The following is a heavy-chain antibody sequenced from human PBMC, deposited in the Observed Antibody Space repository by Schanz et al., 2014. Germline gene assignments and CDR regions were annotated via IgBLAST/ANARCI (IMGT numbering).Heavy chain of an antibody. CDR1: GFPFSDYF. CDR3: AKYRGYYRVSGSYRELEY. J-gene: IGHJ4*02. Sequence: VQLAESGGGLVKPGGSLRLSCTASGFPFSDYFMAWIRQPPGRGLEWVSYIGNGGVTIYYADSVKGRFTISRDNSKNSLYLQMNSLRPEDTAVYYCAKYRGYYRVSGSYRELEYWGQGTLVTVSS. D-gene: IGHD3-10*01. V-gene: IGHV3-11*01. CDR2: IGNGGVTI.